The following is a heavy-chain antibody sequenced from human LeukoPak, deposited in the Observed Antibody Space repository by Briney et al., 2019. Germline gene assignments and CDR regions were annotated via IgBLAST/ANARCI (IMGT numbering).Heavy chain of an antibody. CDR2: INAGSGNT. CDR1: GYTFTSYA. D-gene: IGHD6-13*01. J-gene: IGHJ6*02. CDR3: ARDEGIAAAGTLDDYYYYGMDV. V-gene: IGHV1-3*01. Sequence: ASVKVSCKASGYTFTSYAMHWVRQAPGQRLEWMGWINAGSGNTKYSQKFQGRVTITRDTSASTAYMELSSLRSEDTAVYYCARDEGIAAAGTLDDYYYYGMDVWGQGTTVTVSS.